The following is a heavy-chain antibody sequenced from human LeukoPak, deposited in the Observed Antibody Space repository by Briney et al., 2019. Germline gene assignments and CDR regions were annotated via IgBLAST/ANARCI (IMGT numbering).Heavy chain of an antibody. V-gene: IGHV3-21*01. Sequence: GGSLRLSRAASGFTFSSYSMNWVRQAPGKGLEWVSSISSSSSYIYYAVSVKGRFTISRDNAKNSLYLQMNSLRAEDTAVYYCARVTYYYDSSHYGMDVWSQGTTVTVSS. CDR1: GFTFSSYS. CDR2: ISSSSSYI. J-gene: IGHJ6*02. CDR3: ARVTYYYDSSHYGMDV. D-gene: IGHD3-22*01.